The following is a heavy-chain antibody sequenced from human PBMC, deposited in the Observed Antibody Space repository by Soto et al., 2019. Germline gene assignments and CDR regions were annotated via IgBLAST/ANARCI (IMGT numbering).Heavy chain of an antibody. J-gene: IGHJ6*02. Sequence: QVQLVQSGAEVKKPGASVKVSCKASGYTFTSYYMHWVRQAPGQGLEWMGIINPSGGSTSYAQKFQGRVTMTRDTSTSTVYMELSSLRSEDTAVYYCARDHGRGYSYGAMDVWGQGTTVTVSS. CDR1: GYTFTSYY. CDR2: INPSGGST. D-gene: IGHD5-18*01. CDR3: ARDHGRGYSYGAMDV. V-gene: IGHV1-46*01.